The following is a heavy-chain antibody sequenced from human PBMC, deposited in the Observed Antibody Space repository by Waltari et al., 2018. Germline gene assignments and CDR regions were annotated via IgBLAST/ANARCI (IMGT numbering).Heavy chain of an antibody. D-gene: IGHD2-15*01. CDR2: IYHSGST. J-gene: IGHJ4*02. CDR3: ASGDCSGGSCYPIFDY. CDR1: DYSISSGYY. V-gene: IGHV4-38-2*02. Sequence: QVQLQESGPGLVKPSETLSLPCTVSDYSISSGYYWGWIRQPPGKGLEWIGSIYHSGSTYYNPSLKSRVTISVDTSKNQFSLKLSSVTAADTAVYYCASGDCSGGSCYPIFDYWGQGTLVTVSS.